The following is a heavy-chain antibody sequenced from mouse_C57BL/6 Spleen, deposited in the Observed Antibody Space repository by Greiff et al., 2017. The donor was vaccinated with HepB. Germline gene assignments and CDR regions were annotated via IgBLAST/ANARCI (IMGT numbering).Heavy chain of an antibody. D-gene: IGHD1-1*01. CDR1: GFTFSDYG. V-gene: IGHV5-17*01. J-gene: IGHJ1*03. CDR3: ARSALITTVVATRYFDV. Sequence: EVQLVESGGGLVKPGGSLKLSCAASGFTFSDYGMHWVRQAPEKGLEWVAYISSGSSTIYYADTVKGRFTISRDNAKNTLFLQMTSLRSEDTAMYYCARSALITTVVATRYFDVWGTGTTVTVSS. CDR2: ISSGSSTI.